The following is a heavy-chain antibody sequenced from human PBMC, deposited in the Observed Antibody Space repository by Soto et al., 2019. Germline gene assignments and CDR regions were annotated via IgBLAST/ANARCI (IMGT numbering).Heavy chain of an antibody. J-gene: IGHJ5*02. CDR2: ITPVFGTA. D-gene: IGHD4-17*01. Sequence: QVQLVQSGAEVNKPGSSVKVSCKASADTFNSYSLSWLRQAPGQRLEWMGGITPVFGTADYAQSFEDRLTITADDSTSTVYMELSSLRSDDTAVYYCARSLEGTTVTNWFDPWGQGALVTVSS. V-gene: IGHV1-69*01. CDR1: ADTFNSYS. CDR3: ARSLEGTTVTNWFDP.